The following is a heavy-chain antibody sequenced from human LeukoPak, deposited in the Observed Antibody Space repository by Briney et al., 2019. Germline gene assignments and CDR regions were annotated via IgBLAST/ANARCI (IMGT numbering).Heavy chain of an antibody. V-gene: IGHV3-23*01. CDR3: AKDDRWLQFCC. D-gene: IGHD5-24*01. Sequence: PGGSLRLSCAASGFTFSSYTMNWVRQAPGKGLEWVSGIIPSGHTTYYADSVRGRFAISRDHSRNTVYLQMNSLRAEDTAVYYCAKDDRWLQFCCWGQGTLVTVSA. J-gene: IGHJ4*02. CDR2: IIPSGHTT. CDR1: GFTFSSYT.